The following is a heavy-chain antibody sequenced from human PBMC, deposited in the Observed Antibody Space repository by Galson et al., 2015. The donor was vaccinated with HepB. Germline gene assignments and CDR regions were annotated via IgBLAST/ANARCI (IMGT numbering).Heavy chain of an antibody. CDR3: AIDSSGWYVHEYFQH. CDR2: ISAYNGNT. J-gene: IGHJ1*01. D-gene: IGHD6-19*01. V-gene: IGHV1-18*04. CDR1: GYTFTSYG. Sequence: SVKVSCKASGYTFTSYGISWVRQAPGQGLEWMGWISAYNGNTNYAQKLQGRVTMTTDTSTSTAYMELRSLRSDDTAVYYCAIDSSGWYVHEYFQHWGQGTLVTVSS.